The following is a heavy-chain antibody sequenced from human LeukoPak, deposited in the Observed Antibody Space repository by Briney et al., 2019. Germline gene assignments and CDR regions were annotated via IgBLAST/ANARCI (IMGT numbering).Heavy chain of an antibody. D-gene: IGHD2-2*01. V-gene: IGHV4-30-4*08. CDR2: IYYSGST. CDR3: ARRVCVSCPFDH. CDR1: GGSISSGDYY. Sequence: SETVSLTCTVSGGSISSGDYYWSWIRQPPGKGLEWIGYIYYSGSTYYNPSLKSRVTISVDTSKNQFSLKLSSVTAADTAVYYCARRVCVSCPFDHWGQGTLVTVSS. J-gene: IGHJ4*02.